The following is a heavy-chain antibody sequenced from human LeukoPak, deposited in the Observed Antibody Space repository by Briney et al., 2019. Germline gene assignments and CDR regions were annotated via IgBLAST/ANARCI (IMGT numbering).Heavy chain of an antibody. Sequence: SETLSLTCAVSGYSISSGYYWGWIRQPPGKGLEWIGSIYHSGSTYYNPSLKSRVTIIVDTSKNQFSLKLSSVTAADTAVYYCARRWSGWGFPLGAYFDYWGQGTLVTVSS. CDR3: ARRWSGWGFPLGAYFDY. CDR2: IYHSGST. CDR1: GYSISSGYY. D-gene: IGHD6-19*01. J-gene: IGHJ4*02. V-gene: IGHV4-38-2*01.